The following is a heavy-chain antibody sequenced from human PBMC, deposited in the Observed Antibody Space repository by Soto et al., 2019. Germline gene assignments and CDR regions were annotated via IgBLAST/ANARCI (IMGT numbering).Heavy chain of an antibody. Sequence: EVQLEESGGGLIKPGESLTLSCAASDFILSDAWMKWVRQAPGKGLEWVGRIKSKAHGGTTDYAAPLKGRFTILRDDSKHTLYLQTNSPQPEDTAMYYCASYRDSMGLGRFNYWGQGALVTVSS. CDR2: IKSKAHGGTT. CDR3: ASYRDSMGLGRFNY. CDR1: DFILSDAW. V-gene: IGHV3-15*07. J-gene: IGHJ4*02. D-gene: IGHD3-22*01.